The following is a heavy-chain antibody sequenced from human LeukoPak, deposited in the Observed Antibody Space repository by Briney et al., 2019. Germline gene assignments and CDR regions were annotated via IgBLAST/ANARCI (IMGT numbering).Heavy chain of an antibody. V-gene: IGHV1-2*02. CDR1: GYGFSDYY. D-gene: IGHD3-9*01. CDR2: INPNSGDN. CDR3: ATEHDLLTGYLRRPYYYYYGMDV. J-gene: IGHJ6*02. Sequence: GASVKVSCKASGYGFSDYYMHWVRQAPGQGLEYMGWINPNSGDNSCAQKFQGRVTMTTDTSTNTAYMELRSLRSDDTAVYYCATEHDLLTGYLRRPYYYYYGMDVWGQGTTVTVSS.